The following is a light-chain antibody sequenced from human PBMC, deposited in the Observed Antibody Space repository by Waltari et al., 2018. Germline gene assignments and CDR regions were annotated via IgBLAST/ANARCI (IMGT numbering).Light chain of an antibody. V-gene: IGKV3-15*01. Sequence: EIVMTQSPATLSVSPGERATLSCRASQSVSGSLAWYQQKPGQAPRLLIYDASTRATGSPARFSGSGSGSDFTLTISSLQSEDFAVYYCQQYSNWPPMYTFGQGTKLEIK. CDR2: DAS. CDR1: QSVSGS. J-gene: IGKJ2*01. CDR3: QQYSNWPPMYT.